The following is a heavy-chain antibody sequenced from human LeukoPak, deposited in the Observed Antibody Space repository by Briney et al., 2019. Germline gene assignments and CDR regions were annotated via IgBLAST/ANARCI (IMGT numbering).Heavy chain of an antibody. CDR2: TKEDGSDK. D-gene: IGHD6-6*01. CDR3: VRGTRSNSF. CDR1: GFTFRNYW. Sequence: RAGGSLRLSCTASGFTFRNYWMSWVRQAPGKGLECVAYTKEDGSDKNYVDSVKGRFTISRDNAKSSLYLQMNSLRVEDTAVYYCVRGTRSNSFWGQGTQVTVSS. V-gene: IGHV3-7*01. J-gene: IGHJ4*02.